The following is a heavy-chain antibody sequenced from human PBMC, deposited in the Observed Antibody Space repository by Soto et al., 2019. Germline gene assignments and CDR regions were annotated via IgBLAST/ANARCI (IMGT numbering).Heavy chain of an antibody. CDR3: ARPPLLGTTDAFDV. V-gene: IGHV1-8*01. D-gene: IGHD1-7*01. CDR2: MNPNSGNT. CDR1: GYTFTSYD. J-gene: IGHJ3*01. Sequence: ASVKVSCKASGYTFTSYDINWVRQATGQGLEWMGWMNPNSGNTGYAQKFQGRVTMTRNTSISTAYMELSSLRSEDTAVYYCARPPLLGTTDAFDVWGQGTMVTVSS.